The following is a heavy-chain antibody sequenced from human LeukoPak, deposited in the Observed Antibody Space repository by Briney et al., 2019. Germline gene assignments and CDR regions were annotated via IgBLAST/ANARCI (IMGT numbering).Heavy chain of an antibody. D-gene: IGHD3-22*01. CDR3: ARDLFDSSADY. Sequence: PGGSLRLSCAASGFLFSGYDMSWVRQAPGKGLEWVSYITSSSTTLYYADSAKGRFTISRDNAKNSLYLQMSSLRDEDTAVYYCARDLFDSSADYWGQGTLVTVSS. CDR1: GFLFSGYD. CDR2: ITSSSTTL. V-gene: IGHV3-48*02. J-gene: IGHJ4*02.